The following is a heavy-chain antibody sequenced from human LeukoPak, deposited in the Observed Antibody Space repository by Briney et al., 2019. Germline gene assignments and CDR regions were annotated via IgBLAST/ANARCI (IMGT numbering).Heavy chain of an antibody. D-gene: IGHD1-26*01. CDR3: ARNSGSYYYVYYYMDV. V-gene: IGHV4-34*01. J-gene: IGHJ6*03. CDR1: GGSFSGYY. CDR2: INHSGST. Sequence: SETLSLTCAVYGGSFSGYYWSWIRQPPGKGLEWIGEINHSGSTNYNPSLKSRVTISVDTSKNQFSLKLSSVTAADTAVYYCARNSGSYYYVYYYMDVWGKGTTVTVSS.